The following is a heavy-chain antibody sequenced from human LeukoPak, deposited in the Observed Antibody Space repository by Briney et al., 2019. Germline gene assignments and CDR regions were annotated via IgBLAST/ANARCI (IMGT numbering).Heavy chain of an antibody. CDR1: GGSISSSSYY. Sequence: SETLSLTCTVSGGSISSSSYYWGWIRQPPGKGLEWIGSIYYSGSTYYNPSLKSRVTISVDTSKNQFSLKLSSVTAADTAVYYCARVSGRYYFDYWGQGTLVTVSS. D-gene: IGHD3-10*01. J-gene: IGHJ4*02. CDR3: ARVSGRYYFDY. V-gene: IGHV4-39*07. CDR2: IYYSGST.